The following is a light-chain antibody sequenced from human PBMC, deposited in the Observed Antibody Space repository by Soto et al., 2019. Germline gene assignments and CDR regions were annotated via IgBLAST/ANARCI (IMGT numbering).Light chain of an antibody. CDR3: QQRSNWHPIT. V-gene: IGKV3-11*01. J-gene: IGKJ5*01. CDR1: KSVKTF. Sequence: IVFTQSPATPSLSPGVRSTLSCRAIKSVKTFLVWYQQRPCQAPRLLLHDASHRAAGIPARFSGSGFGTDFTLTISSLEHEDAAVHYCQQRSNWHPITFGQGTRLEIK. CDR2: DAS.